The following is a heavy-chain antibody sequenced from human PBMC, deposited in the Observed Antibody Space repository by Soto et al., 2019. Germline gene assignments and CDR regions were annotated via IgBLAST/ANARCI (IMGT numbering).Heavy chain of an antibody. Sequence: EVQLLESGGGLVQPGGSLRLSCAASGFIFSKYGMTWVRQAPGDGLECVSRISGSGGSTYNADSVKGRFTISRDNSKNTLYLQMNILRAEDTAVYYCEKFGSLGVVTGDFDYWGQGILVTVSS. CDR2: ISGSGGST. J-gene: IGHJ4*02. CDR1: GFIFSKYG. V-gene: IGHV3-23*01. D-gene: IGHD1-26*01. CDR3: EKFGSLGVVTGDFDY.